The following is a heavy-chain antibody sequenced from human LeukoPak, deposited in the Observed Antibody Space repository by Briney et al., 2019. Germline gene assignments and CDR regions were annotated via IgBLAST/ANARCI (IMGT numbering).Heavy chain of an antibody. D-gene: IGHD2-2*02. V-gene: IGHV5-51*04. CDR3: VRSRGIPAAIDF. CDR2: IYPGDSDT. J-gene: IGHJ4*02. Sequence: GESLKISCKDSGYSFTSHWIGWVRQMPGKGREWMGIIYPGDSDTRYSPSLQGQVTISADKPIRTAYLQWTSLKASDSAMYYCVRSRGIPAAIDFWGQGTLVTVSS. CDR1: GYSFTSHW.